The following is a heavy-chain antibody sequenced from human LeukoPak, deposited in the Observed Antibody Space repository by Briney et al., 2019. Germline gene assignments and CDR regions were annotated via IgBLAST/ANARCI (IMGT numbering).Heavy chain of an antibody. CDR2: INPNSGGT. CDR3: AISSTGWYTYDQ. CDR1: GYTFTGYY. D-gene: IGHD6-19*01. V-gene: IGHV1-2*02. J-gene: IGHJ4*02. Sequence: ASVKVSCKASGYTFTGYYMHWVRQAPGQGLEWMGWINPNSGGTNYAQKFQGRVTITTDESTSIVYMEVSSLKSEDTAAYYCAISSTGWYTYDQWGQGTLVTVSS.